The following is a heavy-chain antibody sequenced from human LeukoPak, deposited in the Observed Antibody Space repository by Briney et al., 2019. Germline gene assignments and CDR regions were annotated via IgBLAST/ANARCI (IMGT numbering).Heavy chain of an antibody. CDR2: ISAYNGNT. J-gene: IGHJ4*02. D-gene: IGHD2-15*01. Sequence: VSVKVSCKASGYTFTSYGISWVRQAPGQGLEWMGWISAYNGNTNYAQKLQGRVTMTTDTSTSTAYMELRSLRSDDTAVYYCAREVVGSTIPYFDYWGQGTLVTVSS. CDR1: GYTFTSYG. CDR3: AREVVGSTIPYFDY. V-gene: IGHV1-18*01.